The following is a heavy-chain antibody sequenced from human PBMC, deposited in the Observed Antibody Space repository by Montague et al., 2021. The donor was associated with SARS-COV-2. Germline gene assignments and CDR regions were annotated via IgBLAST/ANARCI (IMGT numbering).Heavy chain of an antibody. Sequence: SETLSLTCTVSGGSVSSDTHNWVWIRQPPGKGLEWIASIFYKGNTYHNPSLRSRFTISINTSKNQFFLRVASVTAADTAVYYCARVPNGRHDNWGPGALVTVSS. D-gene: IGHD2-8*01. CDR3: ARVPNGRHDN. CDR1: GGSVSSDTHN. CDR2: IFYKGNT. V-gene: IGHV4-39*01. J-gene: IGHJ4*02.